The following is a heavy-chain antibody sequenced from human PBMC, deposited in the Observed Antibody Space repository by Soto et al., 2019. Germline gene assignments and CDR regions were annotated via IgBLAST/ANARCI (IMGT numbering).Heavy chain of an antibody. CDR1: GGSFSGYY. CDR3: ARGVPYYDFWSGYYPPHYYFDY. CDR2: INHSGST. Sequence: PSETLSLTCAVYGGSFSGYYWSWIRQPPGKGLEWIGEINHSGSTNYNPSLKSRVTISVDTSKNQFSLKLSSVTAADTAVYYCARGVPYYDFWSGYYPPHYYFDYWGQGTLVTVS. J-gene: IGHJ4*02. D-gene: IGHD3-3*01. V-gene: IGHV4-34*01.